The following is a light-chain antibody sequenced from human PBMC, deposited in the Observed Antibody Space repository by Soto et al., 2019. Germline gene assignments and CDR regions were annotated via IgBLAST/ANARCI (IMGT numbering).Light chain of an antibody. V-gene: IGLV2-14*01. CDR3: PSYSRSEIFYV. Sequence: QSALAQPASVSGSPGQSITISCTGTSSDIGGCYYVSWYQHHPGKAPKLLIYQVANRPSRVSNRFSGSKSGNTASLTISGIQAAEDADYYCPSYSRSEIFYVFGTGTKVTVL. J-gene: IGLJ1*01. CDR2: QVA. CDR1: SSDIGGCYY.